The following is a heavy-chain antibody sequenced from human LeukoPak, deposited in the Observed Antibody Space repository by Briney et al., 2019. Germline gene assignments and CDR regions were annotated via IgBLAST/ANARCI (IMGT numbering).Heavy chain of an antibody. CDR1: GFTFSSYG. V-gene: IGHV3-30*02. CDR3: ARDRIEKWTHET. Sequence: GGSLRLSCAASGFTFSSYGMHWVRQAPGKGLEWVAFIRYDGSNKYYADSVKGRFTISRDNSKNTLYLQMSSLRAEDTAIYYCARDRIEKWTHETWGQGTLVTVSS. J-gene: IGHJ5*02. CDR2: IRYDGSNK. D-gene: IGHD2-15*01.